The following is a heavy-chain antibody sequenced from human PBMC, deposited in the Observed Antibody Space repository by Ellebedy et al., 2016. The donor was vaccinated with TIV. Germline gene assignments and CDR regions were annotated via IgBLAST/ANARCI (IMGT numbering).Heavy chain of an antibody. Sequence: GESLRLSXAASGFTFSTYWLSWVRQAPGKGLEWVATIKHDGSEKYFVDSVKGRFTISRENAKNSLCLQMNSLRAEDTAVYYCVRDKSSGSTYGSHFDYWGQGSLVTVSS. V-gene: IGHV3-7*01. CDR2: IKHDGSEK. CDR1: GFTFSTYW. J-gene: IGHJ4*02. CDR3: VRDKSSGSTYGSHFDY. D-gene: IGHD5-18*01.